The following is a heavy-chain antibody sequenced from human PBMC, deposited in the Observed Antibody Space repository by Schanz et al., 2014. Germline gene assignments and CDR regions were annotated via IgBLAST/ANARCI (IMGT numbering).Heavy chain of an antibody. Sequence: VQLVQSGAEVKKPGTSVKVSCKATGYTFRDYAITWVRQAPGQGLEWMAWISGDTGDTKYSQKFHNRLTVTTDTSTNTFYTQLRNLRSDDTAVFYCARGAVGGPTRAFHFWGQGTMVTVSS. J-gene: IGHJ3*01. CDR2: ISGDTGDT. CDR3: ARGAVGGPTRAFHF. CDR1: GYTFRDYA. V-gene: IGHV1-18*04. D-gene: IGHD1-26*01.